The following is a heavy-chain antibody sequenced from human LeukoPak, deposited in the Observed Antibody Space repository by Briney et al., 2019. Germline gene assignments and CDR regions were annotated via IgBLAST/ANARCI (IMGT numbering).Heavy chain of an antibody. CDR2: INPSGGST. V-gene: IGHV1-46*04. Sequence: ASVKVSCKASGYTFTSYYMHWVRQAPGQGLEWMGIINPSGGSTSYAQKLQGRVTMTRDMSTSTVYMELSSLRSEDTAVYYCARDQAARYFDYWGQGTLVTVSS. D-gene: IGHD6-6*01. J-gene: IGHJ4*02. CDR3: ARDQAARYFDY. CDR1: GYTFTSYY.